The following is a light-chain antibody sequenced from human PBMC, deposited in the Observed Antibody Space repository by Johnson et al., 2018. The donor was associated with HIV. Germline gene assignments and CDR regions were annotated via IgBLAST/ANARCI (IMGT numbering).Light chain of an antibody. V-gene: IGLV1-51*02. CDR1: SSNIGNNY. J-gene: IGLJ1*01. CDR2: ENN. CDR3: GTWHGALSGGGV. Sequence: QSVLTQPPSVSAAPGQKVTIFCSGSSSNIGNNYVSWYQQLPGTAPKLLIYENNKRPSGIPDRFSGSKSGTSATLGITGLQTGDEADYYCGTWHGALSGGGVFRTGTRVTVL.